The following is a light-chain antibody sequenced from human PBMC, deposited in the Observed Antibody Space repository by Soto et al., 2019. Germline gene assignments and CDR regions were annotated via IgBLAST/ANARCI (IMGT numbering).Light chain of an antibody. V-gene: IGKV1-39*01. CDR2: AAS. CDR3: PQSYSTLRTLT. CDR1: QRISSY. Sequence: DIQMTPSPSSLSASVGDRVTITCRASQRISSYLTWYQQKPGKAPKLLIYAASSLQSGVPSRFSGSVSGTDFTLTISSLQPEEFATYYCPQSYSTLRTLTFGGGTKVEIK. J-gene: IGKJ4*01.